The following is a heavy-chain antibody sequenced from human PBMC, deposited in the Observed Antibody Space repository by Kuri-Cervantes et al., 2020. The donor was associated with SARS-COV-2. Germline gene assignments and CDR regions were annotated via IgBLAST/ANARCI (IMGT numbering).Heavy chain of an antibody. CDR1: GFTFSSYA. J-gene: IGHJ6*02. CDR3: AREPSGDGDYYYYYGMDV. CDR2: ISYDGSNK. Sequence: GESLKISCAASGFTFSSYAIHWVRQAPGKGLEWVAVISYDGSNKYYADSVKGRFTISRDNSKNTLYLQMNSLRAEDTAVYYCAREPSGDGDYYYYYGMDVWGQGTTVTVSS. D-gene: IGHD3-10*01. V-gene: IGHV3-30-3*01.